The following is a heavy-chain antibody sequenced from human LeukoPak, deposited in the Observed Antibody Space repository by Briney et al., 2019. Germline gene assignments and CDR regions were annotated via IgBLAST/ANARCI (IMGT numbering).Heavy chain of an antibody. V-gene: IGHV4-34*01. CDR1: GGSMSPYH. CDR3: ARELQLVYYFDY. CDR2: INHSGST. Sequence: SETLSLTCTVSGGSMSPYHWGWIRQPPGKGLEWIGEINHSGSTNYNPSLKSRVTISVDTSKNQFSLKLSSVTAADTAVYYCARELQLVYYFDYWGQGTLVTVSS. D-gene: IGHD6-13*01. J-gene: IGHJ4*02.